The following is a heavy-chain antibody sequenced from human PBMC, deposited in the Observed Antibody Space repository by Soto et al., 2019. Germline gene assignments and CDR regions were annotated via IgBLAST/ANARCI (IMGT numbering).Heavy chain of an antibody. CDR3: VRMNADSYQFYYAMDV. D-gene: IGHD2-2*01. CDR1: GFSLTTGRMG. CDR2: IFLDAER. V-gene: IGHV2-26*01. J-gene: IGHJ6*02. Sequence: QVTLKESGPVLVKPTETLTLTCTVSGFSLTTGRMGVSWIRQPPGKALEWLAHIFLDAERSYSTSMQSRLTISKDTSGSQVVLSMTNVDPVDTGTYYCVRMNADSYQFYYAMDVWGHGTTVTVSS.